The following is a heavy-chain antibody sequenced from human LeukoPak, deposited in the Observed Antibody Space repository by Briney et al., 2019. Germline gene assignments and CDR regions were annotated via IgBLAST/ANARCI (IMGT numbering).Heavy chain of an antibody. CDR1: GGSFSGYY. CDR2: INHSGST. Sequence: SETLSLTCAVYGGSFSGYYWSWIRQPPGKGLEWIGEINHSGSTNYNPSLKSRVTISVDRSKNQFSLKLSSVTAADTAVYYCARGGDYYDSSGYPTGDFDYWGQGTLVTVSS. D-gene: IGHD3-22*01. CDR3: ARGGDYYDSSGYPTGDFDY. J-gene: IGHJ4*02. V-gene: IGHV4-34*01.